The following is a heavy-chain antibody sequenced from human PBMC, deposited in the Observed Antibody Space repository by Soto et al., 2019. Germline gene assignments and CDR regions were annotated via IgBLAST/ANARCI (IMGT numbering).Heavy chain of an antibody. V-gene: IGHV1-8*01. D-gene: IGHD3-9*01. J-gene: IGHJ4*02. CDR1: GYTFTSYD. CDR2: MNPNSGNT. CDR3: ARGRLNYDILTGYRRYFDY. Sequence: SVKVSCKSSGYTFTSYDINWVRQAPGQGLEWMGWMNPNSGNTGYAQKFQGRVTMTRNTSISTAYMELSSLRSEDTAVYYCARGRLNYDILTGYRRYFDYWGQGTLVTVSS.